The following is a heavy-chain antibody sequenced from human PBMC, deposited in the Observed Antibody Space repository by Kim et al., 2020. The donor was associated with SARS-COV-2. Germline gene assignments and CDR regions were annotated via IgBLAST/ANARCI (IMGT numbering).Heavy chain of an antibody. D-gene: IGHD3-10*01. CDR3: ARDKGRWFSGGMDV. CDR2: INAGNGNT. V-gene: IGHV1-3*01. CDR1: GYTFTSYA. J-gene: IGHJ6*02. Sequence: ASVKVSCKASGYTFTSYAMHWARQAPGQRLEWMGWINAGNGNTKYSQKFQGRVTITRDTSASTAYMELSSLRSEDTAVYYCARDKGRWFSGGMDVWGQGTTVTVSS.